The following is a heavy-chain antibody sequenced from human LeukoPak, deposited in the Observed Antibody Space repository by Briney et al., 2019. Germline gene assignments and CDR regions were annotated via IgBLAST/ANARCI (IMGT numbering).Heavy chain of an antibody. CDR2: ISYDGSNK. CDR3: ARDRGEAGQHYDFWSGYYPGGY. V-gene: IGHV3-30*19. D-gene: IGHD3-3*01. CDR1: GFTFSSYG. Sequence: GGSLRLSCAASGFTFSSYGMHWVRQAPGKGLEWVAVISYDGSNKYYADSVKGRFTISRDNSKNTLYLQMNSLRAEDTAVYYCARDRGEAGQHYDFWSGYYPGGYWGQGTLVTVSS. J-gene: IGHJ4*02.